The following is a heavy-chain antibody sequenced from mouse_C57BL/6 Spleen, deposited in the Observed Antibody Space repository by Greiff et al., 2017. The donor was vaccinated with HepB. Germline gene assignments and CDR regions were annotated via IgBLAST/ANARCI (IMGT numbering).Heavy chain of an antibody. J-gene: IGHJ2*01. D-gene: IGHD2-1*01. Sequence: QVHVKQPGAELVKPGASVKLSCKASGYTFTSYWMQWVKQRPGQGLEWIGEIDPSDSYTNYNQKFKGKATLTVDTSSSTAYMQLSSLTSEDSAVYYCATRAYGNYPYYFDYWGQGTTLTVSS. CDR2: IDPSDSYT. V-gene: IGHV1-50*01. CDR3: ATRAYGNYPYYFDY. CDR1: GYTFTSYW.